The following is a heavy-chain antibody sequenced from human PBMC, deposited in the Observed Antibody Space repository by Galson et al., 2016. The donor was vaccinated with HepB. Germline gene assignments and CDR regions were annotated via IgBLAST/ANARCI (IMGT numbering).Heavy chain of an antibody. CDR3: SRTGPTSGS. Sequence: SLRLSCAASGFDFGDYAMSWFRQVPGKGLEWVGFVRSKKHGATKEYAASVQSRFSISRDDSKNIAYLQMTSLKIDDTAVYYCSRTGPTSGSWGQGTQVTVSS. D-gene: IGHD2-8*02. J-gene: IGHJ5*02. CDR2: VRSKKHGATK. CDR1: GFDFGDYA. V-gene: IGHV3-49*03.